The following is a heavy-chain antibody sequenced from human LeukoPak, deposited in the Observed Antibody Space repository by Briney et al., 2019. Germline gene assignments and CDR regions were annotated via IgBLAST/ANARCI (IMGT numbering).Heavy chain of an antibody. Sequence: PSETLSLTCTVSGGSISSYYWSWIRQPPGKGLEWIGYIYYTGNTNYNPSLKSRVTISVDTSKNQFSLKLSSVTAADTAVYYCARVGVSSSYWFDPWGQGTLVTVSS. J-gene: IGHJ5*02. CDR1: GGSISSYY. CDR2: IYYTGNT. CDR3: ARVGVSSSYWFDP. D-gene: IGHD6-13*01. V-gene: IGHV4-59*12.